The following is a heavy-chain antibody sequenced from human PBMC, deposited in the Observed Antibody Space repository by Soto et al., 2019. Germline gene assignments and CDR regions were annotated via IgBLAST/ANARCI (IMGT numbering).Heavy chain of an antibody. J-gene: IGHJ4*02. Sequence: QLQLQESDSGLVKPSQTLSLTCAVSGGSISSGGYSWSWIRPPPGKGMEWIGYISHSGSTYYNPSLKGRVAMSADSSENQGALHLSSVTAADTAVYDCDRGMSTVTTCDYWGQGTLVTVSS. V-gene: IGHV4-30-2*01. CDR2: ISHSGST. CDR3: DRGMSTVTTCDY. CDR1: GGSISSGGYS. D-gene: IGHD4-4*01.